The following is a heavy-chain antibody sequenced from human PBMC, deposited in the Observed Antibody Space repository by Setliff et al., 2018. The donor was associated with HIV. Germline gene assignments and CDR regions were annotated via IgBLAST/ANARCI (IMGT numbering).Heavy chain of an antibody. D-gene: IGHD2-2*01. CDR2: INPNSGGT. J-gene: IGHJ4*02. CDR1: GYTFTGYY. CDR3: ARGEPTILVVPAAFFDY. V-gene: IGHV1-2*02. Sequence: ASVKVSCKASGYTFTGYYMHWVRQAPGQGLEWMGWINPNSGGTNYAQKFQGRVTMTRDTSINTAFMELSRLRSDDTAVYYCARGEPTILVVPAAFFDYWGQGTLVTVSS.